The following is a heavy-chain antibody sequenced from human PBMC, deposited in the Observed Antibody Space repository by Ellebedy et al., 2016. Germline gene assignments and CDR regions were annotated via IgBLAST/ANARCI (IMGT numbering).Heavy chain of an antibody. Sequence: GESLKISXAASGFTFSSYGMHWVRQAPGKGLEWVAVIWYDGSNKYYADSVKGRFTISRDNSKNTLYLQMNSLRAEDTAVYYCAREDSIAVAGLLTYYYYYGMDVWGQGTTVTVSS. CDR3: AREDSIAVAGLLTYYYYYGMDV. J-gene: IGHJ6*02. CDR2: IWYDGSNK. CDR1: GFTFSSYG. V-gene: IGHV3-33*01. D-gene: IGHD6-19*01.